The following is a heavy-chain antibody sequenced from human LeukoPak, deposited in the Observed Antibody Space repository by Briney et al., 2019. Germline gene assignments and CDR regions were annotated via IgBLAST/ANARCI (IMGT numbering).Heavy chain of an antibody. Sequence: ASVKVSCKASGYTFTGYYMHWVRQAPGQGLEWMGWINPNSGGTNYAQKFQGRVTMTRDTSISTAYMELSRLRSDDTAVYYCARGSGRWELTSINYYYYMDVWGKGTTVTVSS. CDR2: INPNSGGT. V-gene: IGHV1-2*02. J-gene: IGHJ6*03. D-gene: IGHD1-26*01. CDR1: GYTFTGYY. CDR3: ARGSGRWELTSINYYYYMDV.